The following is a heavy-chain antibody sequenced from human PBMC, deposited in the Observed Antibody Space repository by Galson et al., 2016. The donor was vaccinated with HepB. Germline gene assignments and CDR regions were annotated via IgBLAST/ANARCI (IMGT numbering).Heavy chain of an antibody. J-gene: IGHJ4*02. CDR1: GYSFSNYW. V-gene: IGHV5-51*01. D-gene: IGHD3-16*01. CDR2: IFPGDSRP. CDR3: TRPRTYMGGVLYYFDY. Sequence: QSGAEVTKPGESLRISCKGSGYSFSNYWIAWVRQMPGKGLEWMAIIFPGDSRPRYSPSFQGQVTISADRSTSTAYLQWHSLKASDTAMYYCTRPRTYMGGVLYYFDYWGQGTLVTVSS.